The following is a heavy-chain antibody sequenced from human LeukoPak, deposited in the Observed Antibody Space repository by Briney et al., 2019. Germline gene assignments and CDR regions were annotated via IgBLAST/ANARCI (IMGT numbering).Heavy chain of an antibody. CDR3: ARGGGDQDYFDY. CDR1: GFTFSSYA. CDR2: VSGNGRST. Sequence: GGSLRLSCAASGFTFSSYAMSWVRQAPGKGLEWVSAVSGNGRSTYYADSVKGRFTISRDNSKNTLYLQMNSLRAEDTAVYYCARGGGDQDYFDYWGQGTLVTVSS. D-gene: IGHD3-10*01. V-gene: IGHV3-23*01. J-gene: IGHJ4*02.